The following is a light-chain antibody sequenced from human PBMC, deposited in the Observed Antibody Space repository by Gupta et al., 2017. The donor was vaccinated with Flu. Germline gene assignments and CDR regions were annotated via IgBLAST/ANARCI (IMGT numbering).Light chain of an antibody. CDR2: LRS. J-gene: IGKJ4*01. CDR3: RQSLQERLT. CDR1: QSLLHNNGYNY. V-gene: IGKV2-28*01. Sequence: EIVMPESPASLSVAPGEPAGISCRSSQSLLHNNGYNYVDWYLQKPGQSPHVLIFLRSLRASGVRDRFSGRGSSTYFTLRISRMKTADFGINSCRQSLQERLTFGEGTKVEVK.